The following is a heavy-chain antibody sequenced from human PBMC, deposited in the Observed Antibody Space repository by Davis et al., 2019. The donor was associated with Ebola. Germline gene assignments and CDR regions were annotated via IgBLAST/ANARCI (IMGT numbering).Heavy chain of an antibody. J-gene: IGHJ3*01. CDR3: ARRVAYSAFDV. Sequence: GESLKISCKGSGYSLTNYWITWVRQMPGKGLEWMGRIDPSDSYTNYGPSFRGHVTISVDKSISTAYLQWSGLQASDTAMYYCARRVAYSAFDVWGQGTMVTVSS. V-gene: IGHV5-10-1*01. CDR1: GYSLTNYW. CDR2: IDPSDSYT. D-gene: IGHD3-16*01.